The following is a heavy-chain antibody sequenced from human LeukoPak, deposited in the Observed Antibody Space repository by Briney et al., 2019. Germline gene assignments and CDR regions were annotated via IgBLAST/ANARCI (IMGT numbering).Heavy chain of an antibody. J-gene: IGHJ4*02. D-gene: IGHD2/OR15-2a*01. CDR1: GGSFSSYY. Sequence: SETLSLTCAVYGGSFSSYYWSWIRQPPGKGLEWIGYIYYSGSTNYNPSLKRRVTISVDTSKSQFSLKLNSVTAADTAVYYCAREVKVGNTDTGYYFDYWGQGVLVTVSS. V-gene: IGHV4-59*01. CDR3: AREVKVGNTDTGYYFDY. CDR2: IYYSGST.